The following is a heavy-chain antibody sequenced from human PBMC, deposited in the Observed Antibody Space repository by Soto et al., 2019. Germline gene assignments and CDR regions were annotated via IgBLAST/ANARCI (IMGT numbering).Heavy chain of an antibody. D-gene: IGHD3-3*01. CDR1: GYTFTSYG. V-gene: IGHV1-18*01. CDR3: ARYYDFWSGYYEPYYYYGMDV. CDR2: ISAYNGNT. Sequence: ASVKVSCKASGYTFTSYGISWLRQAPGQGLEWMGWISAYNGNTNYAQKLQGRVTMTTDTSTSTAYMELRSLRSDDTAVYYCARYYDFWSGYYEPYYYYGMDVWGQGTTVTVSS. J-gene: IGHJ6*02.